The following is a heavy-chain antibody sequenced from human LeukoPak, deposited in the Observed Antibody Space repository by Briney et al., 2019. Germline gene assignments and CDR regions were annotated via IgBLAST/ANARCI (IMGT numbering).Heavy chain of an antibody. D-gene: IGHD6-13*01. Sequence: GGSLRLPCAASGSTFSSYWMHWVRQAPGKGLEWVSLISWDGGTRYYADSVKGRFTISRDNSKKSLYLQMNSLRTEDTALYYCAKELEAAAAFDYWGQGTLVTVSS. CDR2: ISWDGGTR. V-gene: IGHV3-43*01. J-gene: IGHJ4*02. CDR3: AKELEAAAAFDY. CDR1: GSTFSSYW.